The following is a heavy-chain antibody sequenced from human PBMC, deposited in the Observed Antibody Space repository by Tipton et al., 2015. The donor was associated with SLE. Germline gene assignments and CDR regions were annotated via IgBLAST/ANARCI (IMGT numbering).Heavy chain of an antibody. CDR1: GGSISSYF. J-gene: IGHJ4*02. Sequence: TLSLTCTVSGGSISSYFWSWIRQPPGKGLEWIGYIYYRGSTSYNPSLKSRVTISLDTSKNQFALRLSSVTAADTGVYYCARQGGQWLDFDYWGQGTLVTVSS. CDR3: ARQGGQWLDFDY. V-gene: IGHV4-59*01. CDR2: IYYRGST. D-gene: IGHD6-19*01.